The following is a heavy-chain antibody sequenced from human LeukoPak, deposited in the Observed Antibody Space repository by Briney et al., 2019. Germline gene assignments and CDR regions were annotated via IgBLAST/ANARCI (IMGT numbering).Heavy chain of an antibody. CDR1: GGSISSGDYY. D-gene: IGHD3-16*02. V-gene: IGHV4-30-4*08. Sequence: SETLSLTCTVSGGSISSGDYYWSWIRQPPGKGLEWIGYIYYSGSTYYNPSLRSRVTISVDTSKNQFSLKLSSVTAADTAVYYCARTMLLLDYVWGSYRPSGYFDLWGRGTLVTVSS. J-gene: IGHJ2*01. CDR3: ARTMLLLDYVWGSYRPSGYFDL. CDR2: IYYSGST.